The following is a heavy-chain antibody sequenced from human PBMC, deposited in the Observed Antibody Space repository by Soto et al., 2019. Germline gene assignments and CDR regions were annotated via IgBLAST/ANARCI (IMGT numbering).Heavy chain of an antibody. V-gene: IGHV4-30-4*01. J-gene: IGHJ5*02. Sequence: KSSETLSLTCTVSGGSISSGDYYWSWIRQPPGKGLEWIGYIYYSGSTYYNPSLKSRVTISVDTSKNQFSLKLSSVTAADTAVYYCARGEVPATWFDPWGQGTLLTVSS. CDR1: GGSISSGDYY. CDR2: IYYSGST. D-gene: IGHD2-2*01. CDR3: ARGEVPATWFDP.